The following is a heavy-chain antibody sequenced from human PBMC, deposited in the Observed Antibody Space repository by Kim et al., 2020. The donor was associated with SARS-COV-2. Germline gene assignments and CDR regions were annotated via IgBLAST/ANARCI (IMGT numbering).Heavy chain of an antibody. CDR3: ARLPIGSGSYSSKAAFDI. J-gene: IGHJ3*02. Sequence: KSRVPIAVETSKNQFSLKLSSVTAADTAVYYCARLPIGSGSYSSKAAFDIWGQGTMVTVSS. V-gene: IGHV4-34*01. D-gene: IGHD1-26*01.